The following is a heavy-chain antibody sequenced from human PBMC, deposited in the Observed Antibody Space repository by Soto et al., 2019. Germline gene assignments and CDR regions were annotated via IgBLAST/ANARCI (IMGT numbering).Heavy chain of an antibody. D-gene: IGHD2-15*01. Sequence: LTSAVYGGAVSGYYWSWIRQPPGKGLEWIRENNHSGSTNYNPALKSRVTISVDTSKNQFSLKLSSVTAADTAVYYCASSRRTFIADRKRWFDRWGQGTMVTVS. CDR2: NNHSGST. V-gene: IGHV4-34*01. CDR1: GGAVSGYY. J-gene: IGHJ5*02. CDR3: ASSRRTFIADRKRWFDR.